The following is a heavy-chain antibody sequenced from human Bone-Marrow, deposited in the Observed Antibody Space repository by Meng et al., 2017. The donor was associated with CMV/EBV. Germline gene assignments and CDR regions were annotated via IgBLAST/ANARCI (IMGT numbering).Heavy chain of an antibody. Sequence: LRLSCTVSGGSISSGDYYWSWIRQPPGKGLEWIGYIYYSGSTYYNPSLKSRVTISVDTSKNQFSLKLSSVTAADTAVYYCAREDIVVVPAASNWFDPWGQGTLVTVSS. CDR3: AREDIVVVPAASNWFDP. CDR1: GGSISSGDYY. J-gene: IGHJ5*02. V-gene: IGHV4-30-4*08. D-gene: IGHD2-2*01. CDR2: IYYSGST.